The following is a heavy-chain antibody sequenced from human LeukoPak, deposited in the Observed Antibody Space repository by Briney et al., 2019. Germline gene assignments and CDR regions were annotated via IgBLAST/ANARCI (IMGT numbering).Heavy chain of an antibody. CDR2: ISTHKGNT. CDR1: GYTFTKYG. V-gene: IGHV1-18*01. CDR3: ARDVLHAFDI. Sequence: ALVKVSCKASGYTFTKYGLSWVRQAPGQGLEWIGWISTHKGNTNYGQKFQDRVTMTTDTSTSTAYMEVRSLRSDDTAVYYCARDVLHAFDIWGQGTMVTVSS. J-gene: IGHJ3*02.